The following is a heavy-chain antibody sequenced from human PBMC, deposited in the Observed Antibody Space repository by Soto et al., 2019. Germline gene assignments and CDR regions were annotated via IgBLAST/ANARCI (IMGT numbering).Heavy chain of an antibody. CDR2: INPNSGGT. J-gene: IGHJ6*02. CDR1: GYTFTGYY. D-gene: IGHD1-26*01. CDR3: ASWDSAPENYYYYYGMDV. V-gene: IGHV1-2*02. Sequence: GASVKVSCKASGYTFTGYYMHWVRQAPGQGLEWMGWINPNSGGTNYAQKFQGRVTMTRDTSISTAYMELSRLRSDDTAVYYCASWDSAPENYYYYYGMDVWGQGTTVTVSS.